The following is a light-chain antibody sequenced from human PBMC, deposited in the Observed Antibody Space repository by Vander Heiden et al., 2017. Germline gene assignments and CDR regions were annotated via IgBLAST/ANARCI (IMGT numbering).Light chain of an antibody. J-gene: IGLJ2*01. Sequence: QSVLIQPPSASGTHGQRVTISCSGSSSNLGSNTVNWYQQLPGTAPKLLIYINNHRPSGVPDLFSGSKSGTSASLAISGLQSEDEADYYCAAWDDSLNCHVVFGGGTKLTVL. V-gene: IGLV1-44*01. CDR2: INN. CDR1: SSNLGSNT. CDR3: AAWDDSLNCHVV.